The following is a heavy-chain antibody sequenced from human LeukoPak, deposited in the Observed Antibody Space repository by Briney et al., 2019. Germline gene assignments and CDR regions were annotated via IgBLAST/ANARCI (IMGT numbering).Heavy chain of an antibody. CDR3: AKDWTTAVTPLH. CDR2: ISYDGRDK. Sequence: GGSLRLSCAASGSTFSSYGMHWVRQAPGKGLEWVAVISYDGRDKYYADSVKGRFTISRDNSRNTLYLQMNSLRAEDTAVYYCAKDWTTAVTPLHWGQGTLVTVSS. J-gene: IGHJ1*01. V-gene: IGHV3-30*18. D-gene: IGHD4-23*01. CDR1: GSTFSSYG.